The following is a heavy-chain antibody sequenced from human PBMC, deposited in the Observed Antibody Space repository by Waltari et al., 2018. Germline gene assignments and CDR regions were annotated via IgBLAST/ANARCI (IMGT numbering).Heavy chain of an antibody. J-gene: IGHJ4*02. D-gene: IGHD3-3*01. Sequence: QVQLVESGGGVVQPGRSLRLSCTASGFTFSSSGMHWVRQAPGKGLEWVAVISYDESNKFYGDSVKGRFTISRDNSKNTLYLQMHSLRAEDTAVYYCAKVQDTDLYYFENWGQGTLVTVSS. CDR1: GFTFSSSG. CDR3: AKVQDTDLYYFEN. CDR2: ISYDESNK. V-gene: IGHV3-30*18.